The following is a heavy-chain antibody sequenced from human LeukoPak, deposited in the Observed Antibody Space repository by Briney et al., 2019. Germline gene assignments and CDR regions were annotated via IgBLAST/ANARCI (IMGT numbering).Heavy chain of an antibody. V-gene: IGHV3-74*01. CDR1: GFTFSSYW. CDR3: ARDLDYGGYSNFDY. Sequence: GGSLRLSCAASGFTFSSYWMHWVRQAPGKGLVWVSRIKSGGSSIRYADSVKGRLTISRDNAKNTLYLQMSSLRAEDTAVYYCARDLDYGGYSNFDYWGQGALVTVSS. CDR2: IKSGGSSI. D-gene: IGHD4-23*01. J-gene: IGHJ4*02.